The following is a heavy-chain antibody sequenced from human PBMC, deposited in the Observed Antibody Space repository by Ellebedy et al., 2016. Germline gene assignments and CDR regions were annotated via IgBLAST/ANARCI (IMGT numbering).Heavy chain of an antibody. Sequence: GGSLRLXXAASGFSVTSNDMSWVRQAPGKGLELVSLIYGGGTSYYAESVKGRFTISRDNSKKTLYLQMSGLGAEDTAVYYCVTRHNGAFDFWGQGTKVTVSS. D-gene: IGHD1-14*01. CDR1: GFSVTSND. CDR3: VTRHNGAFDF. V-gene: IGHV3-53*01. J-gene: IGHJ3*01. CDR2: IYGGGTS.